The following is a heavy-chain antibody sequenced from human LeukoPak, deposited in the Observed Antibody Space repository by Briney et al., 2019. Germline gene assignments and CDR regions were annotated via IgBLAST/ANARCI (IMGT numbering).Heavy chain of an antibody. J-gene: IGHJ3*02. D-gene: IGHD3-10*01. V-gene: IGHV3-48*02. CDR3: ASFGSGSNLDAFDI. Sequence: GSLRLSCAASGFTFSSYSINWVRQAPGKGLEWVSYISGGNSTIYYADSVKGRFTISRDNAKNSLYLQMNSLRDEDTAVYYCASFGSGSNLDAFDIWGQGTMVTVST. CDR1: GFTFSSYS. CDR2: ISGGNSTI.